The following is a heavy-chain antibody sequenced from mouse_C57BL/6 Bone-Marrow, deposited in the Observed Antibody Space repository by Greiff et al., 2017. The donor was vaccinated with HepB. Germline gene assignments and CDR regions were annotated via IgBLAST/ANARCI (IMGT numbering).Heavy chain of an antibody. Sequence: VQLQQSGAELVRPGASVKLSCTASGFNIKDYYMHWVKQRPEQGLEWIGRIDPEDGDTEYAPKFQGKATMTADTSSNTAYLQLSSLTSEDTAVYYCTSYYYGSFYAMDYWGQGTSVTVSP. CDR3: TSYYYGSFYAMDY. D-gene: IGHD1-1*01. J-gene: IGHJ4*01. V-gene: IGHV14-1*01. CDR1: GFNIKDYY. CDR2: IDPEDGDT.